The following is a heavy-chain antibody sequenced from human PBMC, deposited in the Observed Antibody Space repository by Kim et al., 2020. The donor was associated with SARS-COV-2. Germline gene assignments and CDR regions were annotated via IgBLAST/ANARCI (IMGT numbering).Heavy chain of an antibody. D-gene: IGHD1-1*01. CDR1: GFPFSAYS. V-gene: IGHV3-21*01. J-gene: IGHJ4*02. CDR2: IGTTNDYI. CDR3: ARRGPKLVHAEFDL. Sequence: GGSLRLSCAASGFPFSAYSMNWVRQAPGKGLEWVSSIGTTNDYIYYAESMRGRFTISRDNAKTSVYLQMDGLTADDTAIYYCARRGPKLVHAEFDLWGQGILVTVSS.